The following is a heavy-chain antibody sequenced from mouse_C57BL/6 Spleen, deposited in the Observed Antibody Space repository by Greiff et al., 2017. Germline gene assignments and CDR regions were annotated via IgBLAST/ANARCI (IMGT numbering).Heavy chain of an antibody. Sequence: EVKVVESGGGLVKPGGSLKLSCAASGLTFSSYTMSWVRQTPEKRLEWVATISGGGGNTYYPDSVKGRFTISRDNAKNTLYLQMSRLRSEDTALYYCARQDDYPWYFDVWGTGTTVTVSS. J-gene: IGHJ1*03. D-gene: IGHD2-4*01. CDR3: ARQDDYPWYFDV. CDR2: ISGGGGNT. V-gene: IGHV5-9*01. CDR1: GLTFSSYT.